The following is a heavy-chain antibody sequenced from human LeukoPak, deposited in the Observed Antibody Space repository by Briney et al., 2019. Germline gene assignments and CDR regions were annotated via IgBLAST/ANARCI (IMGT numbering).Heavy chain of an antibody. D-gene: IGHD3-16*01. CDR1: GFTFSSYA. CDR2: ISYDGSNK. CDR3: AKGLGFGFDLDY. Sequence: PGRSLRLSCAASGFTFSSYAMHWVRQAPGKGLEWVAVISYDGSNKYYADSVKGRFTISRDNSQNTLHLQMNSLRADDTAVYYCAKGLGFGFDLDYWGRGTVVTVSS. J-gene: IGHJ4*02. V-gene: IGHV3-30-3*01.